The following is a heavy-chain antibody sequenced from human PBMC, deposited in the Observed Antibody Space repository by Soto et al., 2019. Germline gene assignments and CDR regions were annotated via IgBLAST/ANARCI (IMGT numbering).Heavy chain of an antibody. D-gene: IGHD5-12*01. Sequence: TLSLTCTVSGGSMNNNYWSWIRQPPGEALEWLALIYWDDDKRYNPSLKSRLTITKDTSKDQVVLAMTNMDPLDTATYFCAHSQRGPRDFWGQGILVTVSS. V-gene: IGHV2-5*02. CDR2: IYWDDDK. CDR1: GGSMNNNYWS. CDR3: AHSQRGPRDF. J-gene: IGHJ4*02.